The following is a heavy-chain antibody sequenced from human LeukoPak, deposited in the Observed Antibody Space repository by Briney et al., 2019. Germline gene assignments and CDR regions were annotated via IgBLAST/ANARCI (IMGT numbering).Heavy chain of an antibody. D-gene: IGHD3-22*01. Sequence: ASVKVSCKASGYTFTSYYMHWVRQAPGQGLEWMGIINPSGGSTSYAQKFQGRVTMTRDTSTSTVYMELSSLRSEDTAVYYCATPSGDYYDSSGYGFFDAFDIWGQGTMVTVSS. CDR3: ATPSGDYYDSSGYGFFDAFDI. CDR1: GYTFTSYY. V-gene: IGHV1-46*01. CDR2: INPSGGST. J-gene: IGHJ3*02.